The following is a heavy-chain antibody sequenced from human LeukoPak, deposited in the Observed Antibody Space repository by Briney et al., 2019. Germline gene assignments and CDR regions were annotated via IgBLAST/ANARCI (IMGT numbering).Heavy chain of an antibody. CDR2: IYYSGST. D-gene: IGHD3-22*01. CDR1: GGSISSSSYY. J-gene: IGHJ4*02. CDR3: ARGPPKYYYDSSGYSFFDY. V-gene: IGHV4-39*07. Sequence: PSETLSLTCTVSGGSISSSSYYWGWIRQPPGKGLEWIGSIYYSGSTYYNPSLKSRVTISVDTSKNQFSLKLSSVTAADTAVYYCARGPPKYYYDSSGYSFFDYWGQGTLVTVSS.